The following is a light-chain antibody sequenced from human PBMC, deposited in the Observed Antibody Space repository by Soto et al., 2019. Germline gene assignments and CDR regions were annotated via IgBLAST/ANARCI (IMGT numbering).Light chain of an antibody. J-gene: IGKJ4*01. CDR1: QSVDTC. Sequence: DIQMTQSPSTLSASVGDRVTITCRASQSVDTCLAWYQQKPGKAPHLLIYKASSLETGVTSRFSGIVSVTGFTLTISSLHPDDIATHYFQQFYRFPCTFRGGTKVDIK. CDR2: KAS. V-gene: IGKV1-5*03. CDR3: QQFYRFPCT.